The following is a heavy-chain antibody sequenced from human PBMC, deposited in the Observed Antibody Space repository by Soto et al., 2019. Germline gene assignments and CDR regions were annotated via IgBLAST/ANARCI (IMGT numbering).Heavy chain of an antibody. CDR1: GFTFSSYG. D-gene: IGHD3-22*01. Sequence: GGSLRLSCAASGFTFSSYGMHWVRQAPGKGLEWVAVIWYDGSNKYYADSVKGRFTISRDNSKNTLYLQMNSLRAEDTAVYYCASGNYYDSSGYYYVDAYFDYWGQGTLVTXSS. V-gene: IGHV3-33*01. CDR3: ASGNYYDSSGYYYVDAYFDY. J-gene: IGHJ4*02. CDR2: IWYDGSNK.